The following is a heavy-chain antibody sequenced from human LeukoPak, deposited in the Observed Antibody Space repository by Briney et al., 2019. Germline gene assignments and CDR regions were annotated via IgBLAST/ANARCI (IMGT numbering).Heavy chain of an antibody. CDR1: GGSISSGDYY. D-gene: IGHD1-1*01. CDR3: ARAGPENLNWRYYIDF. CDR2: IYYSGST. Sequence: PSETLSLTCTVSGGSISSGDYYWSWIRQPPGKGLEWIGYIYYSGSTYYNPSLKSRVTISVDTSKNQFSLKLSSVTAADTAVYYCARAGPENLNWRYYIDFWGQGILVTVSS. J-gene: IGHJ4*02. V-gene: IGHV4-30-4*01.